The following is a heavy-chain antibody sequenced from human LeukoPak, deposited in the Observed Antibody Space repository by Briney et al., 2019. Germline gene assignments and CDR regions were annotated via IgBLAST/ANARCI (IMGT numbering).Heavy chain of an antibody. CDR2: IYYSGST. V-gene: IGHV4-39*07. CDR3: ARVLKGIAVAGGWFDP. D-gene: IGHD6-19*01. CDR1: GGSISSSSYY. Sequence: SETLSLTCTVSGGSISSSSYYWGWIRQPPGKGLEWIGSIYYSGSTYYNPSLKSRVTISVDTSKNQFSLKLSSVTAADTAVYYCARVLKGIAVAGGWFDPWGQGTLVTVSS. J-gene: IGHJ5*02.